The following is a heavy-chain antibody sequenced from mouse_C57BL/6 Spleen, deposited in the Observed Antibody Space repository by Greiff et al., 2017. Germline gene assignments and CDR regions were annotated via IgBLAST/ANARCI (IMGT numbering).Heavy chain of an antibody. D-gene: IGHD1-1*01. CDR2: IDPSDSYT. V-gene: IGHV1-69*01. CDR1: GYTFTSYW. Sequence: QVQLQQSGAELVMPGASVKLSCKASGYTFTSYWMHWVKQRPGQGLEWIGEIDPSDSYTNYNQKFKGKSTLTVDKSSSTAYMQLSSLTSEDSAVYYCARSGYYGRSSAWFAYWGQGTLVTVSA. J-gene: IGHJ3*01. CDR3: ARSGYYGRSSAWFAY.